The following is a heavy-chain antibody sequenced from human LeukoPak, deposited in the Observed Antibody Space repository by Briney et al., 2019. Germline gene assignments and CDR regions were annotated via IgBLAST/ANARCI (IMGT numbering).Heavy chain of an antibody. CDR2: IYYSGTT. CDR3: ARLAPITMVRGTNYYYHSMDV. D-gene: IGHD3-10*01. J-gene: IGHJ6*02. CDR1: GGSFSGYY. V-gene: IGHV4-59*08. Sequence: PSETLSLTCAVYGGSFSGYYWSWIRQPPGKGLEWIGFIYYSGTTNYNPSLTSRLTISVDTSKNQFSLKLSSVTAADTALYYCARLAPITMVRGTNYYYHSMDVWGQGTTVTVSS.